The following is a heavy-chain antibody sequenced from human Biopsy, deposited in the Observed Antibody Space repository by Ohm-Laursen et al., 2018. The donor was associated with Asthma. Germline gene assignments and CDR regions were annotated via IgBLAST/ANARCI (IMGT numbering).Heavy chain of an antibody. Sequence: SLRLSCAASGFTFSSYWMSWVRQAPGKGLEGVANIKKDGSEKYYVDSVKGRFTISRDNAKNSLYLHMNSLRAEDTAVYYCARGGYCTSPTCPWGRYATDVWGQGTTVTVSS. J-gene: IGHJ6*02. D-gene: IGHD2-2*01. V-gene: IGHV3-7*01. CDR2: IKKDGSEK. CDR1: GFTFSSYW. CDR3: ARGGYCTSPTCPWGRYATDV.